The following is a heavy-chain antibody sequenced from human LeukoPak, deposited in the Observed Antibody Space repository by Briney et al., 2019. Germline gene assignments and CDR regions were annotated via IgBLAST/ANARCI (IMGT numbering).Heavy chain of an antibody. CDR1: GFTFSSYG. CDR3: AKDLRGIAAAVAFDY. D-gene: IGHD6-13*01. Sequence: GGSLRLSCAASGFTFSSYGMSWVRQAPGKGLEGGSAISGSGGSTYYADSVKGRFTISRDNSKTTLYLRMNSLRAEDTAVYYCAKDLRGIAAAVAFDYWGQGTLVTVSS. V-gene: IGHV3-23*01. J-gene: IGHJ4*02. CDR2: ISGSGGST.